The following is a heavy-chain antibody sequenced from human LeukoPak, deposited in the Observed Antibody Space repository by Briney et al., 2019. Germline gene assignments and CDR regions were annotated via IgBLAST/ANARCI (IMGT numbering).Heavy chain of an antibody. V-gene: IGHV3-7*01. CDR2: INQHGGET. CDR3: ARGRPSDLGVDY. CDR1: GFTFSSFW. D-gene: IGHD1-26*01. Sequence: GGSLRLSCAASGFTFSSFWMSWVRQAPGKGLGWVANINQHGGETNYVDSMKGRFTISRDNAKNSLYLQMISLRDEDTAVYYCARGRPSDLGVDYWGQVTPVTVSS. J-gene: IGHJ4*02.